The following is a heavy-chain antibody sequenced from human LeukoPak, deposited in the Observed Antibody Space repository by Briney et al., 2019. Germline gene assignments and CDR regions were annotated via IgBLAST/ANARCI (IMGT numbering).Heavy chain of an antibody. Sequence: GGSLRFSCVASGFTFDDYAMHWVRQAPGKGLEWVSGISWNSGSIAYADSVKGRFTISRDNAKNSLYLQMNSLRAEDTALYYCAKDIDAYYDAFDIWGQGTIVTVSS. J-gene: IGHJ3*02. D-gene: IGHD3-10*01. CDR3: AKDIDAYYDAFDI. V-gene: IGHV3-9*01. CDR1: GFTFDDYA. CDR2: ISWNSGSI.